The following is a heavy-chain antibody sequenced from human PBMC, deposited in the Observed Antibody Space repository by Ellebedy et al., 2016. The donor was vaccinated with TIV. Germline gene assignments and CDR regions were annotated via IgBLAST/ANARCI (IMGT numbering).Heavy chain of an antibody. J-gene: IGHJ4*02. Sequence: AASVKVSCKASGYTFTSYDINWVRRATGQGLEWMGRMNPNSGNTGYAQKFQGRATMTRNTSISTAYMELSSLRSEDTAVYYCARGQIFPIKAPDYWGQGTLVTVSS. CDR2: MNPNSGNT. D-gene: IGHD2/OR15-2a*01. CDR3: ARGQIFPIKAPDY. CDR1: GYTFTSYD. V-gene: IGHV1-8*01.